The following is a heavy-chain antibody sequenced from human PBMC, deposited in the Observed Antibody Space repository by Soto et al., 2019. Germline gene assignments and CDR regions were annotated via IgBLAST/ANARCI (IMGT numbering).Heavy chain of an antibody. CDR1: GFTFSDYY. CDR2: ISSSSSYT. J-gene: IGHJ4*02. Sequence: GGSLRLSCAASGFTFSDYYMSWIRQAPGKGLEWVSYISSSSSYTNYADSVKGRFTISRDNAKNSLYLQMNSLRAEDTAVYYCASHTFTAVAGWGGFHYWGQGTLVTV. D-gene: IGHD6-19*01. CDR3: ASHTFTAVAGWGGFHY. V-gene: IGHV3-11*06.